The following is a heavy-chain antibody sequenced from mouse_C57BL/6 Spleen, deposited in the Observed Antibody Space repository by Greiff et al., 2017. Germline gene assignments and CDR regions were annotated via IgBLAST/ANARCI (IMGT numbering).Heavy chain of an antibody. CDR2: ISSGSSTI. Sequence: EVMLVASGGGLVKPGGSLKLSCAASGFTFSDYGMHWVRQAPEKGLEWVAYISSGSSTIYYADTVKGRFTISRDNAKNTLFLQMTSLRSEDTAMYYCAIYPLFAYWGQGTLVTVSA. V-gene: IGHV5-17*01. CDR3: AIYPLFAY. J-gene: IGHJ3*01. D-gene: IGHD2-1*01. CDR1: GFTFSDYG.